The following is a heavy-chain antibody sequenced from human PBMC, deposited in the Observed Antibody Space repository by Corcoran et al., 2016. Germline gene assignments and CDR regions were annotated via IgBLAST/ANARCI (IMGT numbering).Heavy chain of an antibody. Sequence: EVQLVESGGGLVQPGGSLRISCAASGFTFGRYSMSWVRQAPGKGLEWVSYISSSGSTIYYADSVKGRFTISRDNAKNSLYLQMNRLRAEDTAVYYCARGGITIFGVVDYWGQGTLVTVSS. D-gene: IGHD3-3*01. J-gene: IGHJ4*02. CDR1: GFTFGRYS. CDR3: ARGGITIFGVVDY. CDR2: ISSSGSTI. V-gene: IGHV3-48*04.